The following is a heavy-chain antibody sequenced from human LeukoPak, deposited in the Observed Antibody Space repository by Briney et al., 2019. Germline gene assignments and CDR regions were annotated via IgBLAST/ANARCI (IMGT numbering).Heavy chain of an antibody. CDR3: AKALSYGSGPYYFDY. V-gene: IGHV3-23*01. CDR1: GFTFRTYA. D-gene: IGHD3-10*01. CDR2: ISGSGGST. J-gene: IGHJ4*02. Sequence: GGSLRLSCAASGFTFRTYAMSWVRQAPGKGLEWVSAISGSGGSTYYADSVKGRFTISRDNSKNTLYLQMNSLRAEDTAVYYCAKALSYGSGPYYFDYWGQGTLVTVSS.